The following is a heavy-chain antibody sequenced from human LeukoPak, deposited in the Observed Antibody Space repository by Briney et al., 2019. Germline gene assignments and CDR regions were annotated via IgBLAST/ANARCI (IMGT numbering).Heavy chain of an antibody. Sequence: GGSLRLSCAASGFTFSNAWMSWVRQAPGKGLEWLAFIRYDESKTYYADSVKGRFIISRDNSRNTVSLQMNSLRPEDTAVYYCAKDVQGYNYDLYYYDHWGQGTLVTVSS. CDR2: IRYDESKT. J-gene: IGHJ5*02. V-gene: IGHV3-30*02. CDR3: AKDVQGYNYDLYYYDH. CDR1: GFTFSNAW. D-gene: IGHD3-16*01.